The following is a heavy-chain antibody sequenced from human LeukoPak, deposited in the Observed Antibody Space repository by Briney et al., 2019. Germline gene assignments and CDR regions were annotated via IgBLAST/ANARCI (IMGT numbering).Heavy chain of an antibody. Sequence: ASGNLSFKASGYTFTSYTMHLVRQAPGQGLGLVGWINTGNGNTKYSQKFQVRVTITRDTSESTAYMELSSLRSEDTAVYYCARDRRDYGQDAFDIWGQGTMVTVSS. J-gene: IGHJ3*02. CDR1: GYTFTSYT. CDR2: INTGNGNT. V-gene: IGHV1-3*04. CDR3: ARDRRDYGQDAFDI. D-gene: IGHD3-16*01.